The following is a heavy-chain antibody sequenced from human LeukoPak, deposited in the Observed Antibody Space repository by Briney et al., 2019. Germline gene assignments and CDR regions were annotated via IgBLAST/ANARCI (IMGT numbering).Heavy chain of an antibody. J-gene: IGHJ4*02. CDR3: ARARGCSGGNCYSEY. Sequence: GASVKVSRKASGYTFTTYAMNWVRQAPGQGLEWMGWINTNTGNPTYAQGFTGRFVFSLDTSVSTADLQIYSLQSEDTAVYYCARARGCSGGNCYSEYWGQGTLVTVAS. V-gene: IGHV7-4-1*01. D-gene: IGHD2-15*01. CDR2: INTNTGNP. CDR1: GYTFTTYA.